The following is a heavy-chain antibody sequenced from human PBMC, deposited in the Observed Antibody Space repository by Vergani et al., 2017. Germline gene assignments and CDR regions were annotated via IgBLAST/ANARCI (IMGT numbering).Heavy chain of an antibody. D-gene: IGHD2-15*01. Sequence: QVQLQQWGAGLLKPSETLSLNCAVYGGSFSGYYWSWNRQPPGKGLEWIGEINHSGSTNYNPSLKSRVTISVDTSKNQFSLKLSSVTAADTAVYYCARGYCSGGSCHPWGRRKNWFDPWGQGTLVTVSS. CDR2: INHSGST. CDR1: GGSFSGYY. V-gene: IGHV4-34*01. CDR3: ARGYCSGGSCHPWGRRKNWFDP. J-gene: IGHJ5*02.